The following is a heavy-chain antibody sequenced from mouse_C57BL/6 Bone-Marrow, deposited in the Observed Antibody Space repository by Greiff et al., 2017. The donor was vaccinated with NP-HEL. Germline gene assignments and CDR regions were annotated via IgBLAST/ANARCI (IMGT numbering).Heavy chain of an antibody. CDR1: GFNIKNTY. J-gene: IGHJ4*01. Sequence: EVKLMESVAELVRPGASVKLSCTASGFNIKNTYMHWVKQRPEQGLEWIGRIDPANGNTKYAPKFQGKATITADTSYNTAYLQLSSLSSDATAIYSCARLYSGYRGYAMDYWGQGTSVTVSS. CDR3: ARLYSGYRGYAMDY. D-gene: IGHD2-2*01. CDR2: IDPANGNT. V-gene: IGHV14-3*01.